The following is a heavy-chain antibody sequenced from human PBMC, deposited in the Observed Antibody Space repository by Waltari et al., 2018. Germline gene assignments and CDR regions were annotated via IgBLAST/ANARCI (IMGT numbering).Heavy chain of an antibody. CDR2: IYYRGTP. D-gene: IGHD3-3*01. CDR3: ARQLRFVDWIPRYFDS. Sequence: QMELQESGPRLVKPSETLSLTCNVSGYSISGSRNYWAWLRQPPGKTLQWMGSIYYRGTPYYNPSLKGRFAISVDTSRNQFSLNVNSVTAADTGIYYCARQLRFVDWIPRYFDSWGRGTLATVSS. J-gene: IGHJ4*02. V-gene: IGHV4-39*01. CDR1: GYSISGSRNY.